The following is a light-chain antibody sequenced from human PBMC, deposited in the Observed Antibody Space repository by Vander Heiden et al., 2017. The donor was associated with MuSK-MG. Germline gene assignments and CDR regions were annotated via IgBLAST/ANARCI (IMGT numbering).Light chain of an antibody. Sequence: QSVLTQPPSVSGAPGQRVTISCTGSSSNIGAGHDVHWYQQLPGAAPKLLSYGNNNRPSGVPDRFSGSNSGISASLATTGLQTEDEADDDGQSYDSSLSLCWVFGGGTKLTVL. CDR3: QSYDSSLSLCWV. CDR2: GNN. V-gene: IGLV1-40*01. CDR1: SSNIGAGHD. J-gene: IGLJ3*02.